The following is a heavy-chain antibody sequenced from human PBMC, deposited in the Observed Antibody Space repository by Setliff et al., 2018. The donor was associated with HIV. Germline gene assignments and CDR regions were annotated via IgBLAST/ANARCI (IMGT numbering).Heavy chain of an antibody. Sequence: PSETLSLTCAVYGESFSGFYWTWIRQPPGKGLEWIGDINHSGRTNYNPSLKSRVTISVDTSKNQFSLKLTSMTAADTAFYYCARGFSGDYLFTGYLDVWGKGTTVTVSS. CDR1: GESFSGFY. D-gene: IGHD3-22*01. CDR3: ARGFSGDYLFTGYLDV. CDR2: INHSGRT. J-gene: IGHJ6*03. V-gene: IGHV4-34*01.